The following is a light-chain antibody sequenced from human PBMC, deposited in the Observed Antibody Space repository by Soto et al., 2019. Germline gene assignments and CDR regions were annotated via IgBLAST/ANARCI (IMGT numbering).Light chain of an antibody. J-gene: IGKJ2*01. CDR3: QQYNSYLYT. CDR1: QSISSW. V-gene: IGKV1-5*03. Sequence: DIQMTQSPSTLSASVGDRVTITCRASQSISSWLAWYRQKPGKAPKLLIYKASSLASGVPSRFSGSGSGTEFTLTISSLQPYDFATYYCQQYNSYLYTFGQVTKLEIK. CDR2: KAS.